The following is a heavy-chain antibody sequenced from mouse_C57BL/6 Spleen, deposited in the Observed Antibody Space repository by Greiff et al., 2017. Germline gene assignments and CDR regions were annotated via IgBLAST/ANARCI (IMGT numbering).Heavy chain of an antibody. CDR3: ARRLLRRDWYFDV. CDR1: GYAFSSSW. D-gene: IGHD1-1*01. CDR2: IYPGDGDT. V-gene: IGHV1-82*01. J-gene: IGHJ1*03. Sequence: VQLQQSGPALVQPGASVKISCKASGYAFSSSWMNWVKQRPGKGLEWIGRIYPGDGDTNYNGKFKGKATLTADKSSSTAYMQLSSLTSEDSAVYFCARRLLRRDWYFDVWGTGTTVTVSS.